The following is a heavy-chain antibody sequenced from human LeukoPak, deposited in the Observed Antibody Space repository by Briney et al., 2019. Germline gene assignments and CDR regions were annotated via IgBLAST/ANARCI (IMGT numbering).Heavy chain of an antibody. V-gene: IGHV4-59*01. CDR1: GGSISSYY. D-gene: IGHD1-26*01. CDR2: IYYSGST. CDR3: ANHPRGVGATTSDY. J-gene: IGHJ4*02. Sequence: SETLSLTCTVSGGSISSYYWSWIRQPPGKGLEWIGYIYYSGSTNYNPSLKSRVTISVDTSKNQFSLKLTSVTAADTAVYYCANHPRGVGATTSDYWGQGTLVTVSS.